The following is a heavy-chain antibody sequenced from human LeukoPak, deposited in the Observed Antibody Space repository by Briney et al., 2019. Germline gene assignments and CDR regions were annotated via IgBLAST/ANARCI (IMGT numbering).Heavy chain of an antibody. J-gene: IGHJ4*02. D-gene: IGHD3-22*01. Sequence: PGGSLRLSCAASGFTFSSYSMNWVRQAPGKGLEWVSSISSSSSYIYYADSVKGRFTISRDNAKNSLYLQMKSLRAEDTALYYCARGYYYDSSTYPGDYWGQGTLVTVSS. V-gene: IGHV3-21*04. CDR3: ARGYYYDSSTYPGDY. CDR2: ISSSSSYI. CDR1: GFTFSSYS.